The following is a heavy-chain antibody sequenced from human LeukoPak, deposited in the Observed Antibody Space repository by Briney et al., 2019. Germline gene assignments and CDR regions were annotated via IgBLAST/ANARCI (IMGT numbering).Heavy chain of an antibody. CDR2: INHSGST. J-gene: IGHJ5*02. D-gene: IGHD3-22*01. CDR3: ARGGVLLYYYDSSGATGWFDP. Sequence: SETLSLTCAVYGGSFSGYYWSWIRQPPGKGLEWIGEINHSGSTNYNPSLKSRVTISVDTSKNQFSLKLSSVTVADTAVYYCARGGVLLYYYDSSGATGWFDPWGQGTLVTVSS. V-gene: IGHV4-34*01. CDR1: GGSFSGYY.